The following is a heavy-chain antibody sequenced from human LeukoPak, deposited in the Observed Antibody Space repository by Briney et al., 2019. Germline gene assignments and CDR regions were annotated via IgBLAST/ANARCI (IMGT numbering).Heavy chain of an antibody. D-gene: IGHD6-13*01. CDR2: IRYDGSNK. CDR3: AKDGAIAAVLHAEYFQH. CDR1: GSTFSSYG. Sequence: GGSLRLSCAASGSTFSSYGMHWVRQAPGKGLEWVAFIRYDGSNKYYADSVKGRFTISRDNSKNTLYLQMNSLRAEDTAVYYCAKDGAIAAVLHAEYFQHWGQGTLVTVSS. J-gene: IGHJ1*01. V-gene: IGHV3-30*02.